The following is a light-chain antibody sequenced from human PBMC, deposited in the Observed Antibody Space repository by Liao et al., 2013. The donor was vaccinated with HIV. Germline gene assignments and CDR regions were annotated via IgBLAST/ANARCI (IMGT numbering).Light chain of an antibody. Sequence: SYVLTQPPSVSVAPGETARITCGGNNIGIKRVHWYQHKPGQAPVLVIYYDKSRPSGIPERFSGSTSGNTATLTISRVEAGDEADYYCQVWDSGSDVVFGGGTKLTVL. V-gene: IGLV3-21*01. CDR2: YDK. CDR3: QVWDSGSDVV. CDR1: NIGIKR. J-gene: IGLJ2*01.